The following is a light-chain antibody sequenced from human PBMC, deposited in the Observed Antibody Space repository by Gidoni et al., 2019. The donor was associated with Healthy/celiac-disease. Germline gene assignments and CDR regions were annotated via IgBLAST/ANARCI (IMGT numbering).Light chain of an antibody. J-gene: IGKJ4*01. CDR2: DAS. CDR1: QSVSSY. CDR3: QQRSNWPPIT. Sequence: IVLTQSPATLSLSPGERATLSCRASQSVSSYLAWYQQKPGQAPMLLIYDASNRATGIPARFSGSGSGTDFTLTISSLEPEDFAVYYCQQRSNWPPITFGGGTKVEIK. V-gene: IGKV3-11*01.